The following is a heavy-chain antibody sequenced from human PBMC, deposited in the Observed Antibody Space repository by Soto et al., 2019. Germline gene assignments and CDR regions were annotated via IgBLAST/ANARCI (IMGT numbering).Heavy chain of an antibody. CDR1: GDFGRSIFS. CDR2: IYYNGDT. CDR3: ARGVRGVVNWFDP. J-gene: IGHJ5*02. D-gene: IGHD3-10*01. Sequence: QLQLQESGPGLVKPSETLSLTCGVPGDFGRSIFSWAWFRQPPGKGLEYIGKIYYNGDTSYNPSLKSRVTISVDTSKNQFSLKLSSVTAADTAVYYCARGVRGVVNWFDPWGQGALVSVAS. V-gene: IGHV4-39*01.